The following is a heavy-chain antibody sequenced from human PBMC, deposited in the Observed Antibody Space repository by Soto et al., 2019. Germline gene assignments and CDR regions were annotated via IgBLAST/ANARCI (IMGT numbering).Heavy chain of an antibody. Sequence: GGSLRLSCVGSGFTFSRYWMSWVRQAPGRGLEWVANINQDGSEKHYVDSVKGRFTISRDNAKNSLYLQMNSLRAEDTAVYYCANQYGAHLKFFAYWGQGTLVTVSS. D-gene: IGHD4-17*01. CDR1: GFTFSRYW. J-gene: IGHJ4*02. CDR3: ANQYGAHLKFFAY. V-gene: IGHV3-7*01. CDR2: INQDGSEK.